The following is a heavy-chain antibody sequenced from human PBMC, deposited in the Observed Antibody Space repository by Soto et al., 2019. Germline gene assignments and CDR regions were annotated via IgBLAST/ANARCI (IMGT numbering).Heavy chain of an antibody. CDR1: GGSVSSGSYY. V-gene: IGHV4-61*01. CDR2: IYYSGST. D-gene: IGHD6-6*01. J-gene: IGHJ4*02. Sequence: SETLSLTCTVSGGSVSSGSYYWSWIRQPPGKGLEWIGYIYYSGSTNYNPSLKSRVTISVDTSKNQFSLKLSSVTAADTAVYYCARLGRQLVPYYFDYWGQGTLVTVSS. CDR3: ARLGRQLVPYYFDY.